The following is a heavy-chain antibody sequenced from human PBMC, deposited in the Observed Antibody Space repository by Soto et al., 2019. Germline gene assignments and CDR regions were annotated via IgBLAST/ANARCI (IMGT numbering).Heavy chain of an antibody. D-gene: IGHD3-3*01. CDR2: INPSGGST. V-gene: IGHV1-46*03. CDR3: ARGHGVDY. Sequence: SVKVSCKASGYTLTNYGISWVRQAPGQGLEWMGIINPSGGSTSYAQKFQGRVTMTRDTSTSTVYMELSSLRSEDTAVYYCARGHGVDYWGQGTLVTVSS. J-gene: IGHJ4*02. CDR1: GYTLTNYG.